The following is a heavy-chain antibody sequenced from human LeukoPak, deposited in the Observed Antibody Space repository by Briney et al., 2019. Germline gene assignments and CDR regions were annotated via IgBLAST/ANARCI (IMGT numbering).Heavy chain of an antibody. Sequence: ASVKVSCRASGYTFTGYYIHWVRQAPGQGLEWMGWINPNSGDTYYAQMFQGRVTMTRDTSISTGYMELRSLRSDDTAVYYCARDGERRTPAAAGNGEVDYWDQGTLVTVSS. CDR1: GYTFTGYY. V-gene: IGHV1-2*02. CDR2: INPNSGDT. D-gene: IGHD6-13*01. J-gene: IGHJ4*02. CDR3: ARDGERRTPAAAGNGEVDY.